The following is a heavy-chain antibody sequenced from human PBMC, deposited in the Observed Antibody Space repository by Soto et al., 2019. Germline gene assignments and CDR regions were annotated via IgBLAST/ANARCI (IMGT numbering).Heavy chain of an antibody. V-gene: IGHV3-23*01. CDR2: ITGSGGTT. CDR1: GLTFSSHA. D-gene: IGHD2-21*02. Sequence: PGGSLRLSCAASGLTFSSHAMSWVRQAPGKGLEWVCIITGSGGTTYYADSVKGRFTISRDQSKNTLYLQVDSLSAEDTAVYYCASYLSANFGDVGIVMDVWGQGTTVTVSS. CDR3: ASYLSANFGDVGIVMDV. J-gene: IGHJ6*02.